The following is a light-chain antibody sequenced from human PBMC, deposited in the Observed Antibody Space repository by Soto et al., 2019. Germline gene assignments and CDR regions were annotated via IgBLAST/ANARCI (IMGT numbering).Light chain of an antibody. CDR3: QQFGPSSQT. CDR2: GVS. V-gene: IGKV3-20*01. J-gene: IGKJ1*01. Sequence: ESVFTQSPGTLSLSPGERATLSCRASQSVSSTYLAWYQQKPGQAPRLLIYGVSSRATGIPDRFSGSGSGTDFTLTISRLEPEDFAVYYCQQFGPSSQTFGQGTKVDIK. CDR1: QSVSSTY.